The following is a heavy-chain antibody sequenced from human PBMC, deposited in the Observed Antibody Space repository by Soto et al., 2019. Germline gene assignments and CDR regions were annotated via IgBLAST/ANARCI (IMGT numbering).Heavy chain of an antibody. CDR2: MNPNSGNT. CDR3: ARGWSRWNYYYYYMDV. J-gene: IGHJ6*03. Sequence: ASVKVSCKASGYTFTSYDINWVRQATGQGLEWMGWMNPNSGNTGYAQKFQGRVTMTRNTSISTAYMELSSLRSEDTAVYYCARGWSRWNYYYYYMDVWGKGTTVTVSS. CDR1: GYTFTSYD. D-gene: IGHD3-3*01. V-gene: IGHV1-8*01.